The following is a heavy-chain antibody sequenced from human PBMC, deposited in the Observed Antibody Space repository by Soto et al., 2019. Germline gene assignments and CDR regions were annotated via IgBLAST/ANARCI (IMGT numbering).Heavy chain of an antibody. J-gene: IGHJ2*01. CDR3: ARIYRYCISTSCSALIIAFDL. Sequence: QVQLQESGPGLVKPSQTLSLTCTVSGGSISSGVHYWSWIRQPPGKGLEWIGYIYYSGGTYYNPSLKSRVNNSIDTSKNQFSLKLTSVTAADTAVYYCARIYRYCISTSCSALIIAFDLWGRGTLVTVSS. CDR1: GGSISSGVHY. D-gene: IGHD2-2*01. CDR2: IYYSGGT. V-gene: IGHV4-30-4*01.